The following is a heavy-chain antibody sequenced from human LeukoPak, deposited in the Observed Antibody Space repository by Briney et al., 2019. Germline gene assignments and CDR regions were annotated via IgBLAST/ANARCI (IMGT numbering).Heavy chain of an antibody. V-gene: IGHV1-18*01. J-gene: IGHJ6*02. D-gene: IGHD6-19*01. CDR3: ARDLVEGVAGYYYYYGMDV. CDR2: IGAYNGNT. CDR1: GYTFTSYG. Sequence: GASVKVSCKASGYTFTSYGISWVRQAPGQGLEWMGWIGAYNGNTNYAQKLQGRVTMTTDTSTSTAYMELRSLRSDDTAVYYCARDLVEGVAGYYYYYGMDVWGQGTTVTVSS.